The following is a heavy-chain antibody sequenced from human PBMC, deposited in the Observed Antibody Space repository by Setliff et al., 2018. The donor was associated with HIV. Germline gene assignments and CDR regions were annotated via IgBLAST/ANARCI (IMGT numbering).Heavy chain of an antibody. V-gene: IGHV4-38-2*02. D-gene: IGHD6-13*01. CDR3: ARHESGRSSSWSNFDY. J-gene: IGHJ4*02. CDR1: GDSIRSGYY. CDR2: IYHSGST. Sequence: SETLSLTCTVSGDSIRSGYYWGWIRQPPGKGLEWIGSIYHSGSTYYNPSLKSRVSISVDTSKNQFSLKLSSVTAADTAVYYCARHESGRSSSWSNFDYWGQGTLVTVSS.